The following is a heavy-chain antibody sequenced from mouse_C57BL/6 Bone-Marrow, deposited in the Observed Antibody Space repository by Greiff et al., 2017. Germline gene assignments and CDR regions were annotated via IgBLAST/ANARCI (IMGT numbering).Heavy chain of an antibody. Sequence: VQLQQPGAELVKPGASVKVSCKASGYTFPSYWMHWVKQRPGQGLEWIGRIHPSDSDTNYNQKFKGKATLTVDKSSSTAYMQLSSLTSEDSAVYYCAIGSSGYSLKAYWGQGTLVTVSA. J-gene: IGHJ3*01. D-gene: IGHD3-2*02. V-gene: IGHV1-74*01. CDR2: IHPSDSDT. CDR3: AIGSSGYSLKAY. CDR1: GYTFPSYW.